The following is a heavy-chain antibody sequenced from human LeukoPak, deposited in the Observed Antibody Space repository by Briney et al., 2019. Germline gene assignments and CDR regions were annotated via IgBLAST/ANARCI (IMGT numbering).Heavy chain of an antibody. J-gene: IGHJ4*02. D-gene: IGHD3-22*01. CDR1: GYTFTSYD. Sequence: GASVKVSCKASGYTFTSYDINWVRQATGQGLEWMGWMNPNSGNTGYAQKFQGRVTMTRNTSISTAYMELSSLRSEDTAVYYCAKEEVYDNGGYEYYFDYWGQGTLVTVSS. CDR2: MNPNSGNT. V-gene: IGHV1-8*01. CDR3: AKEEVYDNGGYEYYFDY.